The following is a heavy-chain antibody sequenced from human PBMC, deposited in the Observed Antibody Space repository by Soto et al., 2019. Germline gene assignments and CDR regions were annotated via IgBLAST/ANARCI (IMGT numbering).Heavy chain of an antibody. J-gene: IGHJ6*02. V-gene: IGHV3-30-3*01. D-gene: IGHD3-16*01. CDR1: GFTFSSYA. Sequence: QVQLVESGGGMVQPGRSLRLSCAASGFTFSSYAMHWVRQAPGKGLEWVAVISYDGSNKYYADSVKGRFTISRDNSKNTRYLQMNSLRAEDTAVYYCARVGEFSLMDVWGQGTTVTVSS. CDR2: ISYDGSNK. CDR3: ARVGEFSLMDV.